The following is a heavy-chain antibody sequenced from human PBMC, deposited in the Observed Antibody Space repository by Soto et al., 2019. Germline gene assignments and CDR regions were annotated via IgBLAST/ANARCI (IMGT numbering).Heavy chain of an antibody. J-gene: IGHJ6*02. Sequence: QVQLVESGGGVVQPGRSLRLSCAASGFTFSSYAMHWVRQAPGKGLEWVAVISYDGSNKYYADSGKGRFTISRDNSKNTLYLQMNSLRAEDTAVYYCARDRTANWGTDGMDVWGQGTTVTVSS. CDR3: ARDRTANWGTDGMDV. CDR1: GFTFSSYA. V-gene: IGHV3-30-3*01. CDR2: ISYDGSNK. D-gene: IGHD7-27*01.